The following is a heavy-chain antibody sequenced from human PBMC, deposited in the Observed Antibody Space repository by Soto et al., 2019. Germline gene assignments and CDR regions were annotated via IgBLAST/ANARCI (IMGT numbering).Heavy chain of an antibody. CDR3: ANADLRRXIGH. CDR1: GFTFSSYA. D-gene: IGHD2-15*01. V-gene: IGHV3-30-3*01. J-gene: IGHJ4*02. Sequence: GGSLRLSCAASGFTFSSYAMHWVRQAPGKGLEWVAVISYDGSNKYYADSVKGRFTISRDNSKDTLYLQMNSLRAEDTAVYYCANADLRRXIGHWAQRTLVTVSS. CDR2: ISYDGSNK.